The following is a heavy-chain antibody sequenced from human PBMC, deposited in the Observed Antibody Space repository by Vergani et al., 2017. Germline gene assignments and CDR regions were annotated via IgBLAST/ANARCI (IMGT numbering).Heavy chain of an antibody. CDR3: ATXGYSSSWYDSAFDI. V-gene: IGHV1-69*02. J-gene: IGHJ3*02. D-gene: IGHD6-13*01. CDR1: GGTFSSYT. CDR2: IIPILGIA. Sequence: QVQLVQSGAEVKKPGSSVKVSCKASGGTFSSYTISWVRQAPGQGLEWMGRIIPILGIANYAQKFQCTVTITADKSTSTDYMELSSLRSEDTAVYYCATXGYSSSWYDSAFDIWGQGTMVTVSS.